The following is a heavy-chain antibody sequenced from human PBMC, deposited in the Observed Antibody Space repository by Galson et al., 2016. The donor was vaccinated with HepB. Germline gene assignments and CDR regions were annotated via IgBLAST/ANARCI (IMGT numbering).Heavy chain of an antibody. D-gene: IGHD3-16*01. Sequence: SLRLSCAVSGFTFSSHEMHWVRQAPGKGLERVAYISNSGTTRYYGDSVKGRLTISRDNAKNSLYLLLNSLRPEDTAVYYCVRGNYGRLPRLWGQGTMVIVSP. J-gene: IGHJ3*01. CDR3: VRGNYGRLPRL. CDR1: GFTFSSHE. V-gene: IGHV3-48*03. CDR2: ISNSGTTR.